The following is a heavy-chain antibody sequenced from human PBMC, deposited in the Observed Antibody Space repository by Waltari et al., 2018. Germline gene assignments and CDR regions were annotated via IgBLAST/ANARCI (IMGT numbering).Heavy chain of an antibody. CDR2: IWFDGTNK. D-gene: IGHD3-16*01. J-gene: IGHJ2*01. Sequence: GVVQSGRSLRLSCAASGLTFSSYGMHWVRQAPGKGLEWVANIWFDGTNKYYIDSVKGRFTISRDNSKSTLYLQMDSLRVEDTALYYCVRDKITPGVRGANWYFDLWGRGTLVRVSS. CDR1: GLTFSSYG. V-gene: IGHV3-33*01. CDR3: VRDKITPGVRGANWYFDL.